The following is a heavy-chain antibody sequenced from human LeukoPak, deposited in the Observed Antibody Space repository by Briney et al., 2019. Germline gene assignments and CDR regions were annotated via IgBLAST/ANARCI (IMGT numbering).Heavy chain of an antibody. CDR3: ASAPGFDY. J-gene: IGHJ4*02. CDR2: IYTSGST. V-gene: IGHV4-61*02. Sequence: SETLSLTCTVSGGSISSGSYYWSWIRQPAGKGLEWIGRIYTSGSTNYNPSLRSRVTISVDTSKNQFSLKLSSVDAADTAVYYCASAPGFDYWGQGTLVTVSS. CDR1: GGSISSGSYY.